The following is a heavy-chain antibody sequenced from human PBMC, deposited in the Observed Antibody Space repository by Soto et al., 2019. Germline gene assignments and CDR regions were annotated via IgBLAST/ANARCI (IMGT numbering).Heavy chain of an antibody. D-gene: IGHD3-10*01. CDR3: VRDLDGSGSYYTDY. CDR2: ISPYTGKT. V-gene: IGHV1-18*04. Sequence: ASVKVSCKASGYIFLTYGHSWVRQAPGQGLEWMGWISPYTGKTNYAQKFQGRLTMTTGTSTSTVYMELRSLRSDDTAVYYCVRDLDGSGSYYTDYWGRGTLVTVSS. CDR1: GYIFLTYG. J-gene: IGHJ4*02.